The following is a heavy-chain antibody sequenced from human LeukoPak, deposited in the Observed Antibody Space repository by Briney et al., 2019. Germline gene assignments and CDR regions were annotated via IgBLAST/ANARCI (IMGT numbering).Heavy chain of an antibody. CDR3: ARDQHCSSTSCYPNYYYYGMDV. D-gene: IGHD2-2*01. CDR2: IIPILGIA. V-gene: IGHV1-69*04. J-gene: IGHJ6*02. Sequence: SVKVSCKASGGTFSSYAISWVRQAPGQGLEWMGRIIPILGIANYAQKFQGRVTITADKSTSTAYMELSSLRSEDTAVYYCARDQHCSSTSCYPNYYYYGMDVWGQGTTVTVSS. CDR1: GGTFSSYA.